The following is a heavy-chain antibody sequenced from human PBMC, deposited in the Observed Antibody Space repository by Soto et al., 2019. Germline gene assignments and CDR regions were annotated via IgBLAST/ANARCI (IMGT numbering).Heavy chain of an antibody. Sequence: GASVKVSCKASGGTFSSYTISWVRQAPGQGLEWMGRIIPILGIANYAQKFQGRVTITADKSTSTAYMELSSLRSEDTAVYYCARDRTSEDYRLDYWGQGTLVTVSS. V-gene: IGHV1-69*04. D-gene: IGHD4-4*01. CDR2: IIPILGIA. CDR3: ARDRTSEDYRLDY. CDR1: GGTFSSYT. J-gene: IGHJ4*02.